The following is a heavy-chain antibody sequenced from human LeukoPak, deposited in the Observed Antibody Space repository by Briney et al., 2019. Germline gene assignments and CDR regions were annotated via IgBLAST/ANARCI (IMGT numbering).Heavy chain of an antibody. Sequence: SVKVSCKASGGTFSSYAISWVRQAPGQGLEWMGRIIPILGIANYTQKFQGRVTITADKSTSTAYMELSSLRSEDTAVYYCARVTIPSGSPDYWGQGTLVTVSS. D-gene: IGHD3-10*01. CDR3: ARVTIPSGSPDY. J-gene: IGHJ4*02. CDR2: IIPILGIA. CDR1: GGTFSSYA. V-gene: IGHV1-69*04.